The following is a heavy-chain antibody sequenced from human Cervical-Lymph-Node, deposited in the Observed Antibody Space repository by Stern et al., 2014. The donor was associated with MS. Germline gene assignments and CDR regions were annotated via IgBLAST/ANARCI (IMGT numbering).Heavy chain of an antibody. CDR1: GGTFSSST. J-gene: IGHJ4*02. CDR3: ARELSQVLVY. Sequence: QVQLVQSGAEVKKPGSSVKVSCKASGGTFSSSTISWVRQAPGQGLEWMGGIIPLFGRSNYAQKFQARVTITADESTSTAYMELSSLRSEDTAVYYCARELSQVLVYWGQGTLVTVSS. V-gene: IGHV1-69*01. CDR2: IIPLFGRS.